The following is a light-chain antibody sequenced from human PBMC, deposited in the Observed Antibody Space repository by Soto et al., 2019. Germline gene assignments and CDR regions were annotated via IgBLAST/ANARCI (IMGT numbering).Light chain of an antibody. CDR1: QSVSSN. CDR3: QHYNNWPFT. CDR2: GAS. J-gene: IGKJ2*01. Sequence: EIVMTQSPATLSVSPGERATLSCRASQSVSSNLAGYQQKPGQAPRLLIYGASGRATGIPARFSGSGSGTEFTLTISSLQSEDFAVYYCQHYNNWPFTFGQGTKLEIK. V-gene: IGKV3-15*01.